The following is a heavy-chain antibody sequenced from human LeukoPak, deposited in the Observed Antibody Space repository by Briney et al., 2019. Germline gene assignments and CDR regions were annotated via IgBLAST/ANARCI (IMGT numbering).Heavy chain of an antibody. V-gene: IGHV4-39*07. Sequence: SETLSLTCTVSGASSSSYYWGWIRQPPGKGLEWIGSMYYSGSTYYNPSLKSRVTISVDTSKNQFSLKLSSVTAADTAVYYCARDRGTPGNYFDYWGQGTLVTVSS. CDR2: MYYSGST. J-gene: IGHJ4*02. D-gene: IGHD1-1*01. CDR1: GASSSSYY. CDR3: ARDRGTPGNYFDY.